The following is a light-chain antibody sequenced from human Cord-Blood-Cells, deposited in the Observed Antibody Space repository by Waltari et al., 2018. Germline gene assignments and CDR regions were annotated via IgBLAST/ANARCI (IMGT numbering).Light chain of an antibody. J-gene: IGKJ3*01. CDR2: GAS. CDR1: QSVSSN. V-gene: IGKV3D-15*01. Sequence: EIVMTQSPATLSVSPGERATLSCRASQSVSSNLAWYQQKPGQAPRLLIYGASTRATGIPARFSGSGSGTEFTLTISSLKSEDFAVYYCQQYNNWPRITFGPGTKVDIK. CDR3: QQYNNWPRIT.